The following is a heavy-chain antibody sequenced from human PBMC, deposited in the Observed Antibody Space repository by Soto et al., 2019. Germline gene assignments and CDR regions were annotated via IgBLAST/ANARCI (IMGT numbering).Heavy chain of an antibody. CDR2: IYYSGST. D-gene: IGHD6-6*01. Sequence: SETLSLTCTVSGGSISSYYWSWIGQPPGKGLEWIGYIYYSGSTNYNPSLKSRVTISVDASKNQFSLKLSSVTAADTAVYYCARDEYSSSNGRYYYYGMDVWGQGTTVTVSS. CDR1: GGSISSYY. J-gene: IGHJ6*02. V-gene: IGHV4-59*01. CDR3: ARDEYSSSNGRYYYYGMDV.